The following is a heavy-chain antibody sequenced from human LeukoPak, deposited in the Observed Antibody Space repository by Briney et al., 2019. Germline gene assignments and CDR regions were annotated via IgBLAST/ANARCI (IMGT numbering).Heavy chain of an antibody. V-gene: IGHV1-46*01. Sequence: ASVKVSCKASGYTFTSYYMHWVRQAPGQGLEWMGIINPSGGSTSYAQKFQGRVTMTRNTSISTAYMELSSLRSEDTAVYYCARAPFNTYYYGSGSYFPHWGQGTLVTVSS. CDR2: INPSGGST. J-gene: IGHJ4*02. CDR1: GYTFTSYY. D-gene: IGHD3-10*01. CDR3: ARAPFNTYYYGSGSYFPH.